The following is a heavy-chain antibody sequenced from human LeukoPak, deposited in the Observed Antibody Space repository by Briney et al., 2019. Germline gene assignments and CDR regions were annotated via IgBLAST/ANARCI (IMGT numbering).Heavy chain of an antibody. Sequence: KSSETLSLTCTVSGGSISSGGYYWSWIRQPPGKGLEWIGYIYHSGSTYYNPSLKSRVTISVDRSKNQFSLKLSSVTAADTAVYYCARDAPYSSGIYFDYWGQGTLVTVSS. CDR1: GGSISSGGYY. D-gene: IGHD6-19*01. CDR3: ARDAPYSSGIYFDY. J-gene: IGHJ4*02. V-gene: IGHV4-30-2*01. CDR2: IYHSGST.